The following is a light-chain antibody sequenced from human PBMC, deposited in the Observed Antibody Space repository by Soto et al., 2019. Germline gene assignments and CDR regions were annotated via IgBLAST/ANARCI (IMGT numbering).Light chain of an antibody. J-gene: IGKJ1*01. CDR2: DAS. CDR1: QSLSSW. CDR3: QQYNSYWS. Sequence: DIQMTQSPSTLSASVGDRVTITCRASQSLSSWLAWYQQKPGKAPKLLISDASNLQSGVPSRFSGSGSGTGFTLTISSLQPDDFATYYCQQYNSYWSFGQGTKV. V-gene: IGKV1-5*01.